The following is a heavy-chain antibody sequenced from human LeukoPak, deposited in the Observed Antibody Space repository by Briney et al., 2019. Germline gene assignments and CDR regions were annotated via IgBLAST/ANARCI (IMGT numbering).Heavy chain of an antibody. CDR2: IIPIFGTA. CDR1: GGTFSSYA. V-gene: IGHV1-69*01. J-gene: IGHJ4*02. CDR3: ARDRTGIAVAGTDFDY. Sequence: SVKVSCRASGGTFSSYAISWVRQAPGQGLEWMGGIIPIFGTANYAQKFQGRVTITADESTSTAYMELSSLRSEDTAVYYCARDRTGIAVAGTDFDYWGQGTLVTVSS. D-gene: IGHD6-19*01.